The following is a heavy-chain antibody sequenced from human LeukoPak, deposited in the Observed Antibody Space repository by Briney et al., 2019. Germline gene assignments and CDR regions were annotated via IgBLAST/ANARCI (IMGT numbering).Heavy chain of an antibody. D-gene: IGHD6-19*01. V-gene: IGHV1-18*01. CDR2: ISAYNGNT. J-gene: IGHJ4*02. CDR1: GYTFTSYG. CDR3: AREGAAVAGRREFDY. Sequence: ASVKVSCEASGYTFTSYGISWVRQAPGQGLEWMGWISAYNGNTNYAQKLQGRVTMTTDTSTSTAYTELRSLRSDDTAVYYCAREGAAVAGRREFDYWGQGTLVTVSS.